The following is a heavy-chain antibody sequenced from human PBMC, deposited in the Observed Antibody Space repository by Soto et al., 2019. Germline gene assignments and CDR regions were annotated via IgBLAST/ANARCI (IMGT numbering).Heavy chain of an antibody. Sequence: SETLSLTCTVSGGSISSSSYYWGWIRQPPGKGLEWIGSIYYSGSTYYNPSLKSRVTISVDTSKNQFSLKLGSVTAADTAVYYCARRVATMAGAADYFDYWGQGTLVTVSS. CDR3: ARRVATMAGAADYFDY. J-gene: IGHJ4*02. D-gene: IGHD5-12*01. CDR1: GGSISSSSYY. CDR2: IYYSGST. V-gene: IGHV4-39*01.